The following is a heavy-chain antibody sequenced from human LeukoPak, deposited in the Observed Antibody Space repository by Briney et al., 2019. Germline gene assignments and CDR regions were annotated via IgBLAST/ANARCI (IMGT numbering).Heavy chain of an antibody. CDR2: IRSDGSNK. D-gene: IGHD6-6*01. CDR3: ARDNRGWQGIAARPKRSDYYYMDV. J-gene: IGHJ6*03. V-gene: IGHV3-30*02. CDR1: GFTFSTYG. Sequence: GGSLRLSCAASGFTFSTYGMHWVRQAPGKGLELVAFIRSDGSNKYYADSVKGRFTISRDNAKNSLYLQMNSLRAEDTAVYYCARDNRGWQGIAARPKRSDYYYMDVWGKGTTVTVSS.